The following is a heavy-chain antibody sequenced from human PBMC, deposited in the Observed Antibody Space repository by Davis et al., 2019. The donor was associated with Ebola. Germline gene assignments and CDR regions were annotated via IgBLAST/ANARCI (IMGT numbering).Heavy chain of an antibody. CDR3: AREGNGIIFDY. J-gene: IGHJ4*02. CDR2: INAGNGNT. CDR1: GGTFSSYA. D-gene: IGHD2-21*01. Sequence: ASVKVSCKASGGTFSSYAISWVRQAPGQGLEWMGWINAGNGNTKYSQKFQGRVTITRDTSISTAYMELSRLRSDDTAVYYCAREGNGIIFDYWGQGTLVTVSS. V-gene: IGHV1-3*01.